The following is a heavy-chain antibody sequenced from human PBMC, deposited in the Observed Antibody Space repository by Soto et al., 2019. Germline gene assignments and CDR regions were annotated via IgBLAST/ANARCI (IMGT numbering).Heavy chain of an antibody. CDR1: GFTFSSYA. CDR2: ISGSGGST. D-gene: IGHD6-19*01. CDR3: ATNRNSGWYGPPDY. V-gene: IGHV3-23*01. J-gene: IGHJ4*02. Sequence: GGSLRLSCAASGFTFSSYAISWVRQAPGKGLEWVSAISGSGGSTYYADFVKGRFTISRDNSKNTLYLQMNSLRAEDTAVYYCATNRNSGWYGPPDYWGQGTLVTVSS.